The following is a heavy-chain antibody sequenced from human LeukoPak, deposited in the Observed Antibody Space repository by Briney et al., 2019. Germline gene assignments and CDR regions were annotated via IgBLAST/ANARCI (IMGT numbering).Heavy chain of an antibody. J-gene: IGHJ5*02. Sequence: PGGSLRLSCAASGFTISIYAINWVRQAPGKGLEWVSTISGTGSSTYYADSAKGRFTISRDNSKDTLFLQLNSLTAADTAMYFCAKASVAIPQYCNSWGQGTLVTVSS. CDR2: ISGTGSST. CDR3: AKASVAIPQYCNS. V-gene: IGHV3-23*01. CDR1: GFTISIYA. D-gene: IGHD2-2*02.